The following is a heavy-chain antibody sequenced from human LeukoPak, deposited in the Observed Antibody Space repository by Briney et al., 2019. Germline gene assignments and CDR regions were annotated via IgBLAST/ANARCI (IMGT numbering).Heavy chain of an antibody. V-gene: IGHV1-3*01. CDR2: INAGNGNT. J-gene: IGHJ4*02. CDR3: ARGPTGFDY. Sequence: ASVKVSCKASGYTFTSYAMHWVRQAPGQRLEWMGWINAGNGNTKYPQKFQGRVTITRDTSASTAYMELSSLRSEDTAVYYCARGPTGFDYWGQGTLVTVSS. D-gene: IGHD4-17*01. CDR1: GYTFTSYA.